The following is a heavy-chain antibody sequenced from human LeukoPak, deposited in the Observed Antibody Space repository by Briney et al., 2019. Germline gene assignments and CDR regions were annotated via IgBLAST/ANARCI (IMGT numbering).Heavy chain of an antibody. V-gene: IGHV4-31*03. CDR3: ARSPGIWNEYGRLEY. CDR1: GDSISSGGHY. CDR2: IFHTGST. J-gene: IGHJ4*02. Sequence: PSETLSLTCTVSGDSISSGGHYWTWLRQRPGEGLEWIGYIFHTGSTYYNPSLKSRVTISVDTSKNQFSLKLSSVTAADTAVYYCARSPGIWNEYGRLEYWGQGALVTVSS. D-gene: IGHD1-1*01.